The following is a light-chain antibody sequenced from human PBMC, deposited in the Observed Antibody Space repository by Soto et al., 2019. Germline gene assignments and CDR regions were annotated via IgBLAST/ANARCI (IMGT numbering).Light chain of an antibody. V-gene: IGLV1-40*01. Sequence: QSVLTQPPSVSGAPGQRVTIYCTGSSSNIGAGYNVHWYQQLPGTAPKLLIYGNSNRPSGVPDRFSGSKSGTSASLAITGFQAEDEADYYCQSYDSSLSVVFGGGTKLTVL. J-gene: IGLJ2*01. CDR1: SSNIGAGYN. CDR3: QSYDSSLSVV. CDR2: GNS.